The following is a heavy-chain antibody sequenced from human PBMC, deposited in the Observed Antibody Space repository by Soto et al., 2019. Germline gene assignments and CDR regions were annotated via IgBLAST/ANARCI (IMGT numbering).Heavy chain of an antibody. CDR3: VITSLVVAAATLEDY. V-gene: IGHV3-74*01. CDR2: INSDGSST. CDR1: GFTFSSYW. J-gene: IGHJ4*02. Sequence: EVQLVESGGGLVQPGEALRLSCAASGFTFSSYWMHWVRQAPGKVLVWVSRINSDGSSTSYAGSVKGRFTISRDNAKNTLYLQMNSLRAEDTVVYYCVITSLVVAAATLEDYWGQGTRVNVYS. D-gene: IGHD2-15*01.